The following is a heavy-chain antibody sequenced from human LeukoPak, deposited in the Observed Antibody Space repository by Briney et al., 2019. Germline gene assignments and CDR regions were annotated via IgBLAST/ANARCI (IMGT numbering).Heavy chain of an antibody. Sequence: SETLSLTCTVSGGSISSYYWSWIRQPPGKGLEWIGYIYYSGSTNYNPSLKSRVTISVDTSKNQFSLKLSSVTAADTAVYYCAREIAAAGILEGYFDYWGQGTLVTVSS. J-gene: IGHJ4*02. CDR3: AREIAAAGILEGYFDY. D-gene: IGHD6-13*01. V-gene: IGHV4-59*01. CDR1: GGSISSYY. CDR2: IYYSGST.